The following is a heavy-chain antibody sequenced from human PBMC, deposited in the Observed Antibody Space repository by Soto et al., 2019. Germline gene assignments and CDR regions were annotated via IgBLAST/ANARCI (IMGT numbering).Heavy chain of an antibody. CDR2: IYPGDSDT. V-gene: IGHV5-51*01. D-gene: IGHD3-22*01. J-gene: IGHJ3*02. CDR1: GYSFTSYW. Sequence: EVQLVQSGAEVKKPGESLKISCKGSGYSFTSYWIGWVRQMPGKGLEWMGIIYPGDSDTRYSPSFQGQVTISADKSISTAYLQWSSLKASDTAMYYCARLVTMIVVVHDAFDIWGQGTMVTVSS. CDR3: ARLVTMIVVVHDAFDI.